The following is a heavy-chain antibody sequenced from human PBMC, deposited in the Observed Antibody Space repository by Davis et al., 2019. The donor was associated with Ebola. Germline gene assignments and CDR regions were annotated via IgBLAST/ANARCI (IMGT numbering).Heavy chain of an antibody. D-gene: IGHD5-12*01. J-gene: IGHJ6*02. CDR3: AKDRHGYSGYAHKYGMDV. Sequence: PGGSLRLSCAASGFTFSSYGMHWVRQAPGKGLEWVAVISYDGSNKYYADSVKGRFPISRDNSKTTLYLQMNSLRAGDTDVYYCAKDRHGYSGYAHKYGMDVWGQGTTVTVSS. V-gene: IGHV3-30*18. CDR1: GFTFSSYG. CDR2: ISYDGSNK.